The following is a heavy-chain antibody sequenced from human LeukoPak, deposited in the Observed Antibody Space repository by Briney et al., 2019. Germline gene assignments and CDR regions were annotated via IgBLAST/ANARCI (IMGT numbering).Heavy chain of an antibody. D-gene: IGHD3-22*01. Sequence: ASVKASCKASGYTFTSYDINWVRQAPGQGLEWMGWMNPNSGNTGYAQKFQDRVTMTRSTYIGTAYMELSSLRSEDTAVYYCARPISIYDSSGYYPLDYWGQGTLVTVSS. CDR1: GYTFTSYD. CDR2: MNPNSGNT. CDR3: ARPISIYDSSGYYPLDY. V-gene: IGHV1-8*01. J-gene: IGHJ4*02.